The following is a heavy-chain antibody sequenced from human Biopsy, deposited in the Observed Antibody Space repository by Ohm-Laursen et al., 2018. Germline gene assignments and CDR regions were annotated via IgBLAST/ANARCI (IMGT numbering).Heavy chain of an antibody. J-gene: IGHJ2*01. D-gene: IGHD1-26*01. V-gene: IGHV4-59*08. CDR3: ARHAPSYSGSYWRYFDL. CDR2: IYYTGST. CDR1: GGSISSYY. Sequence: TLSFTWTVSGGSISSYYWSWIRQPPGKGLEWIGYIYYTGSTNYNPSLKSRVTISVDTSMNHLSLRLTSVTAADTAVYCCARHAPSYSGSYWRYFDLWGRGTLVTVSS.